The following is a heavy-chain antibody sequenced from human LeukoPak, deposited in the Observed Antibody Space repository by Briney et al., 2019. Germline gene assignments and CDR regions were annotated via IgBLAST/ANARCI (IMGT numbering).Heavy chain of an antibody. CDR1: GFTFSSYG. D-gene: IGHD3-22*01. V-gene: IGHV3-23*01. J-gene: IGHJ5*02. CDR3: AKGAYYYDSSGYYYVRWFDP. Sequence: GGSLRLSCAASGFTFSSYGMSWVRQAPGKGLEWVSAIGGRDGSTYYADSVKGRFTISRDNSKNTLYLQMNSLRAEDTAVYYCAKGAYYYDSSGYYYVRWFDPWGQGTLVTVSS. CDR2: IGGRDGST.